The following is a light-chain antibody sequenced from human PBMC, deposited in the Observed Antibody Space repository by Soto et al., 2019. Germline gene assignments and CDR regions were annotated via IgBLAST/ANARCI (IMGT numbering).Light chain of an antibody. V-gene: IGKV3-20*01. CDR3: QHYDSSLGHT. CDR1: QTIRSNF. CDR2: TAS. Sequence: EVVLTQSPATLSLSPGERATLSCRASQTIRSNFLTWYQQKPGQAPRLLIYTASTRAAGMPDRCSGSGSGTDFTLTISRLETEDFAVYYCQHYDSSLGHTLGQGTKLQIK. J-gene: IGKJ2*01.